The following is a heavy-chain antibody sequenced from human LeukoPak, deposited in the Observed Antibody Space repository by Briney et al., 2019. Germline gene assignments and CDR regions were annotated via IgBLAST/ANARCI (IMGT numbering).Heavy chain of an antibody. Sequence: PEGSLRLSCAASGFTFSSYGMHWVRQAPGKGLEWVAVISYDGSNKYYADSVKGRFTISRDNSKNTLYLQMNSLRAEDTAVYYCAKGGRRYCSSTSCYGLDYWGQGTLVTVSS. CDR3: AKGGRRYCSSTSCYGLDY. V-gene: IGHV3-30*18. CDR1: GFTFSSYG. J-gene: IGHJ4*02. CDR2: ISYDGSNK. D-gene: IGHD2-2*01.